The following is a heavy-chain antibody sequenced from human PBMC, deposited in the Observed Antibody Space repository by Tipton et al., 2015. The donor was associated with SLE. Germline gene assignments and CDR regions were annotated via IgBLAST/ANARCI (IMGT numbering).Heavy chain of an antibody. J-gene: IGHJ5*02. Sequence: TLSLTCTVFGDSISSSGYQWGWIRQPPGKGLEWIGCVSYSENTYYNPSLRSRVTLLLDMSKNQFSLKVSSVAAADTAVYFCARHRSGSSWLDPWGQGTLVTVAS. CDR2: VSYSENT. CDR3: ARHRSGSSWLDP. D-gene: IGHD1-26*01. V-gene: IGHV4-39*07. CDR1: GDSISSSGYQ.